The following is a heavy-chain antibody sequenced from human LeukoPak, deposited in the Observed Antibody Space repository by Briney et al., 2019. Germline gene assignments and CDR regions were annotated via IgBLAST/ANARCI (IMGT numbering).Heavy chain of an antibody. J-gene: IGHJ4*02. CDR2: IKQDGSEK. D-gene: IGHD2-15*01. CDR3: ARDRYCSGGSCYVSFGY. CDR1: GFTFSSFW. Sequence: GGSLRLSCAASGFTFSSFWMSWVRQAPGKGLEGVANIKQDGSEKYYVDSVKGRFAISRDNAKNSLYLQMNSLRAEDTAVYYCARDRYCSGGSCYVSFGYWGQGTLVTVSS. V-gene: IGHV3-7*01.